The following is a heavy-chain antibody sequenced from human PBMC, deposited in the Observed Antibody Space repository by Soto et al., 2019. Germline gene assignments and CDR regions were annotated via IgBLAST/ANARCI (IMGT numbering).Heavy chain of an antibody. CDR1: GFTFSDYA. J-gene: IGHJ4*02. D-gene: IGHD6-19*01. CDR2: VSHDGRNT. CDR3: AKGGRQWLVTSDFNY. V-gene: IGHV3-30*18. Sequence: VQLVESGGGVVQPGRSLRLSCTASGFTFSDYAMHWVRQAPGKGLEWVAVVSHDGRNTHYVDSVKGRFTVSRDSSKNTVSLEMTSLRAEDTAVYYCAKGGRQWLVTSDFNYWGQGALVTVSS.